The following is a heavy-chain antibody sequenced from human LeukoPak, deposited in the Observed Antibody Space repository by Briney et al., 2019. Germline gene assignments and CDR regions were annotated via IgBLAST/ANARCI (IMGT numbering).Heavy chain of an antibody. V-gene: IGHV4-39*01. D-gene: IGHD3-10*01. Sequence: SETLSLTCTVSGGSISSSSYYWGWIRQPPGKGLEWIGSIYYSGSTYYNPSLKSRVTISVDTSKNQFSLKLKSVTASDTAVYYCVTYEGTWGQGTLVTVSS. CDR1: GGSISSSSYY. CDR3: VTYEGT. J-gene: IGHJ4*02. CDR2: IYYSGST.